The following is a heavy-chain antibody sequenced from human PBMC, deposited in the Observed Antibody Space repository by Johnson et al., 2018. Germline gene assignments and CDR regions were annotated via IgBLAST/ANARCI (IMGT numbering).Heavy chain of an antibody. D-gene: IGHD1-26*01. CDR1: GGSISSYY. J-gene: IGHJ6*03. CDR3: ARSGGSGGYWGRTPNYYYDMDV. V-gene: IGHV4-59*01. Sequence: QVQLQESGPGLVKPSETLSLTCTVSGGSISSYYWSWIRQPPGKGLEWIGYIYYSGSTNYNPSLKSRVTISVDTSKNQFSLKLSSVTAADTAVYYLARSGGSGGYWGRTPNYYYDMDVWGKGTTVTVSS. CDR2: IYYSGST.